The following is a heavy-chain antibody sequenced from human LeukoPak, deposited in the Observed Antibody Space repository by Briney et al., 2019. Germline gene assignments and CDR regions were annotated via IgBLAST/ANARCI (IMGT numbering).Heavy chain of an antibody. CDR3: ARLTRIHTFREIPRLDY. D-gene: IGHD2-2*01. Sequence: SETLSLTCTVSGGSISSSSYYWGWIRQPPGKGLEWIGSIYYSGSTYYNPSLKSRVTISVDTSKNQFSLKLSSVTAADTAVYYCARLTRIHTFREIPRLDYWGQGTLVTVSS. J-gene: IGHJ4*02. CDR2: IYYSGST. CDR1: GGSISSSSYY. V-gene: IGHV4-39*01.